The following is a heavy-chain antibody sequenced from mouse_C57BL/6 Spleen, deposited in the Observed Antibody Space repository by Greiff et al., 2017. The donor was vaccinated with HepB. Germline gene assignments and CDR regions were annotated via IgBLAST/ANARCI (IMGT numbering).Heavy chain of an antibody. J-gene: IGHJ1*03. CDR1: GYSFTGYF. CDR2: INPYNGDT. Sequence: VQLQQSGPELVKPGDSVKISCKASGYSFTGYFMNWVMQSHGKSLEWIGRINPYNGDTFYNQKFKGKATLTVDKSSSTAHMELRSLTSEDSAVYYCARRGDGYYVWYFDVWGTGTTVTVSS. V-gene: IGHV1-20*01. CDR3: ARRGDGYYVWYFDV. D-gene: IGHD2-3*01.